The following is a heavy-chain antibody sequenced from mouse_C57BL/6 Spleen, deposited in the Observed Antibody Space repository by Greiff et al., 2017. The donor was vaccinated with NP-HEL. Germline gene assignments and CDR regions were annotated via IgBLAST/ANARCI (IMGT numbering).Heavy chain of an antibody. J-gene: IGHJ1*03. Sequence: VQLQQSGAELAKPGASVKLSCKASGYTFTSYWMHWVKQRPGQGLEWIGYINPSSGYTKYNQKFKDKATLTADKSSSTAYMQLSSLTYEDSAVYYCARRAYGSSVDFDVWGTGTTVTVSS. V-gene: IGHV1-7*01. D-gene: IGHD1-1*01. CDR2: INPSSGYT. CDR1: GYTFTSYW. CDR3: ARRAYGSSVDFDV.